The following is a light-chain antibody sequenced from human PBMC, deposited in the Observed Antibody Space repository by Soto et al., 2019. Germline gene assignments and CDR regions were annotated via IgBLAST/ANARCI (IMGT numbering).Light chain of an antibody. CDR1: QDISKN. V-gene: IGKV1-12*01. CDR3: QQTKGFPLT. Sequence: DIQMTQSPSSLSASVGARVTITCRASQDISKNLAWYQQIPGKAPKLLIFAASTLQSGVPSRFSASGSGTDSTLTVGGLQPEDAASYYCQQTKGFPLTFGGGTKVDIK. J-gene: IGKJ4*01. CDR2: AAS.